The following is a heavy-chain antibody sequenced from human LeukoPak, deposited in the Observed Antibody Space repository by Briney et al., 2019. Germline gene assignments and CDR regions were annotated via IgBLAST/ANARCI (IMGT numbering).Heavy chain of an antibody. CDR3: AREGVAYCGGDCYSAN. CDR1: GFTFSSYW. J-gene: IGHJ4*02. V-gene: IGHV3-74*01. Sequence: PGGSLRLSCAASGFTFSSYWMHWVRQAPGKGLVWVSRINSDGSSTSYADSVKGRFTISRDNAKNTLYLQMNSLRAEDTAVYYCAREGVAYCGGDCYSANWGQGTLVTVSS. CDR2: INSDGSST. D-gene: IGHD2-21*02.